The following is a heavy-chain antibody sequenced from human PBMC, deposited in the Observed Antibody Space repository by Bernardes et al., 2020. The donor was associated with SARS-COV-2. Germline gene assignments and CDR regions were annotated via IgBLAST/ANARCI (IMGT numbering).Heavy chain of an antibody. V-gene: IGHV3-11*06. D-gene: IGHD2-2*01. CDR3: ARGYCSTTSCYAQPFDS. J-gene: IGHJ4*02. Sequence: GGSLRLSCAASGFIFSDYYMTWIRQAPGKGLEWVSYISSSSSYTNYADSVKGRFTISRDNAKNSLYLQMNSLRAEDTAVYYCARGYCSTTSCYAQPFDSWGQGTLVTVSS. CDR1: GFIFSDYY. CDR2: ISSSSSYT.